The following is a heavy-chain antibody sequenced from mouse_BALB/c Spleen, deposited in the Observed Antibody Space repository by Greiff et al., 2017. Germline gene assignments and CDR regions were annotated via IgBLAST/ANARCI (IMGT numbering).Heavy chain of an antibody. CDR3: AQLTGTKIAY. V-gene: IGHV1-14*01. CDR1: GYTFTSYV. CDR2: INPYNDGT. D-gene: IGHD4-1*01. Sequence: LVESGPELVKPGASVKMSCKASGYTFTSYVMHWVKQKPGQGLEWIGYINPYNDGTKYNEKFKGKATLTSDKSSSTAYMELSSLTSEDSAVYYCAQLTGTKIAYWGQGTLVTVSA. J-gene: IGHJ3*01.